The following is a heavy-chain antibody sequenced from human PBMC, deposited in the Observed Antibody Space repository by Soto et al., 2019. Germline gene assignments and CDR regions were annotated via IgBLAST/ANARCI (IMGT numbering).Heavy chain of an antibody. CDR2: IIPIFGTA. J-gene: IGHJ6*02. Sequence: ASVKVSCKASGGTFSSYAISWVRQAPGQGLEWMGGIIPIFGTANYAQKFQDRVTITADESTSTAYMELSSLRSEDTAVYYCARGSSGSYYYYYGMDVWGQGTTVTVSS. V-gene: IGHV1-69*13. D-gene: IGHD1-26*01. CDR3: ARGSSGSYYYYYGMDV. CDR1: GGTFSSYA.